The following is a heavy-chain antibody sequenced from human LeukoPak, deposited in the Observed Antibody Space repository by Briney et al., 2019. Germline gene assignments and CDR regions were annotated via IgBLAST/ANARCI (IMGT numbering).Heavy chain of an antibody. Sequence: PGGSLRLSCAASGFTFSSYAMTWVRQAPGKGLEWVSVSRGSGGSTYYADPVKGRFTISRDNYKNTVYLQMNSLRVEDTAVYYCVKRQCSGGSCYFIDYWGQGTLVTVSS. CDR2: SRGSGGST. V-gene: IGHV3-23*01. CDR3: VKRQCSGGSCYFIDY. D-gene: IGHD2-15*01. CDR1: GFTFSSYA. J-gene: IGHJ4*02.